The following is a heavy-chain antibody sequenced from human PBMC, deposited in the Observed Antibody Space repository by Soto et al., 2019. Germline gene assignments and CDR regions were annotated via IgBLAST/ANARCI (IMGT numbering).Heavy chain of an antibody. CDR2: IWYDGSNK. V-gene: IGHV3-33*01. CDR1: GFTFSSYG. CDR3: ARGGLVQYYYYMDV. D-gene: IGHD1-1*01. Sequence: QVQLVESGGGVVQPGRSLRLSCAASGFTFSSYGMHWVRQAPGKGLEWVAVIWYDGSNKYYADSVKGRFTISRDNSKNTLYLHMNSLRAEDTAVYYCARGGLVQYYYYMDVWGKGTTVTVSS. J-gene: IGHJ6*03.